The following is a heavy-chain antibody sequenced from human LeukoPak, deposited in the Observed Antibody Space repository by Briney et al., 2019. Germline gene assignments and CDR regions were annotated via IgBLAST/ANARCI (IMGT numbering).Heavy chain of an antibody. CDR2: IYSGGST. V-gene: IGHV3-53*01. CDR3: AKASSSWYYFDY. J-gene: IGHJ4*02. D-gene: IGHD6-13*01. Sequence: PGGSLRLSCAASGFTVGTNYMSWVRQAPGKGLEWVSIIYSGGSTYYADSVKGRFTISRDNSKNTLYLQMNSLRAEDTAVYYCAKASSSWYYFDYWGQGTLVTVSS. CDR1: GFTVGTNY.